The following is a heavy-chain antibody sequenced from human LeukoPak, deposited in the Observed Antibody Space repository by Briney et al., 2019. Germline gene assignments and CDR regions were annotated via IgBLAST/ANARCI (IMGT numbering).Heavy chain of an antibody. Sequence: GGSLRLSCAASALTFNSCGMHWVRQAPGKGLEWVAFIRYDGSNKYYADSVKGRFTISRDNSKNTLYLQMNSLRAEDTAVYYCACVVPAATYWGQGTLVTVSS. D-gene: IGHD2-2*01. V-gene: IGHV3-30*02. CDR1: ALTFNSCG. J-gene: IGHJ4*02. CDR2: IRYDGSNK. CDR3: ACVVPAATY.